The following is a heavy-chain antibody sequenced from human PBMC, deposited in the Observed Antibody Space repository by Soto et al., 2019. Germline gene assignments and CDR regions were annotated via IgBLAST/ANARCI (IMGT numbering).Heavy chain of an antibody. CDR3: SRRRGPGLFYGTDV. Sequence: QVQLQESGPGLVKPSETLSLTCTVSGASVDRDTSYWIWSRQTPGKGLEWIGYIYFSGFTDYNPSLKSRAPISFDASKNQFSLELDPVTAADTAVYYCSRRRGPGLFYGTDVWGQGTTVTVSS. CDR2: IYFSGFT. CDR1: GASVDRDTSY. V-gene: IGHV4-61*01. J-gene: IGHJ6*02.